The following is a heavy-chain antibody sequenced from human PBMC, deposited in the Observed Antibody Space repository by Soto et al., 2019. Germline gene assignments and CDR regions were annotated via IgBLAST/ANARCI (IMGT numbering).Heavy chain of an antibody. D-gene: IGHD2-15*01. V-gene: IGHV1-46*03. CDR3: ARVYCSGGSCYSVDY. CDR2: INPSGGST. Sequence: QVQLVQSGAEVKKPGASVKVSCKASGYTFTSYYMHWVRQAPGQGLEWMGIINPSGGSTSYAQKFQGRFTWTRERATSTVYRELSSLRSEDTAVYYCARVYCSGGSCYSVDYWGQGTLVTVSS. CDR1: GYTFTSYY. J-gene: IGHJ4*02.